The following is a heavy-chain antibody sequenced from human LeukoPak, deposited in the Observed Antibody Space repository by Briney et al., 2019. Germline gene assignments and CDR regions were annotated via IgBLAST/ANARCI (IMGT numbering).Heavy chain of an antibody. J-gene: IGHJ4*02. CDR2: IYYSGSP. D-gene: IGHD3-22*01. CDR3: ARADSSGLKFDY. CDR1: GLTFSSYG. Sequence: PGGTLRLSCAASGLTFSSYGMSWIRQPPGKGLEWIGYIYYSGSPNYNTSLKSRVTISVDPSKNQFSLKLSSVAAADTAVYYCARADSSGLKFDYWGQGTLVTVSS. V-gene: IGHV4-59*01.